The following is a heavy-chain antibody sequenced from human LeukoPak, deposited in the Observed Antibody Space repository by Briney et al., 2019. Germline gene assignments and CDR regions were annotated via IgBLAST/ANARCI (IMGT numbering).Heavy chain of an antibody. D-gene: IGHD3-10*01. CDR1: GFTFSSYG. J-gene: IGHJ6*02. Sequence: GGSLRLSCAASGFTFSSYGMHWVRQAPGEGLEWVAVIWYDGSNKFYADSVKGRFTISRDNSKNTLYLQMNSLRAEDTAVYYCARDYYGSGTNYYYYGMDVWGQGTTVTVSS. CDR2: IWYDGSNK. CDR3: ARDYYGSGTNYYYYGMDV. V-gene: IGHV3-33*01.